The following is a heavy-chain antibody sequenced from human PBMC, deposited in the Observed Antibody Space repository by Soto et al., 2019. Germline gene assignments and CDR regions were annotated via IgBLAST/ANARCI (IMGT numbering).Heavy chain of an antibody. J-gene: IGHJ6*02. CDR3: ARGSGYYGSVRYYYYGMDV. CDR2: IYYSGST. V-gene: IGHV4-59*01. CDR1: GGSISSYY. D-gene: IGHD3-10*01. Sequence: SETLSLTCTVSGGSISSYYWSWIRQPPGKGLEWIGYIYYSGSTNYNPSLKSRVTISVDTSKNQFSLKLSSVTAADTAVYYCARGSGYYGSVRYYYYGMDVWGQGTTVTVSS.